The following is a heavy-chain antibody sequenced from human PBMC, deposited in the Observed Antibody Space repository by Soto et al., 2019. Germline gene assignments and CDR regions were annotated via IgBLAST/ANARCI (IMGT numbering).Heavy chain of an antibody. CDR2: ISGSGGST. V-gene: IGHV3-23*01. D-gene: IGHD2-2*01. CDR3: AKPGSGRYCSSTSGAPFDY. J-gene: IGHJ4*02. CDR1: GFTFTTYA. Sequence: EVQVLESGGGLVQPGGSLRLSCVASGFTFTTYAMTWVRQAPGKGLEWVSIISGSGGSTHYADSVKGRFIISRDNSKKPLYLQMTGLRPEDPALYYWAKPGSGRYCSSTSGAPFDYWGQGTLVTVPS.